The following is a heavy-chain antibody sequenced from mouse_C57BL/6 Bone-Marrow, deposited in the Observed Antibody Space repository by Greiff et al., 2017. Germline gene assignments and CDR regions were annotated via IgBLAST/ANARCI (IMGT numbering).Heavy chain of an antibody. V-gene: IGHV1-63*01. D-gene: IGHD2-4*01. CDR2: IYPGGGYT. CDR1: GYTFTNYW. Sequence: QVQLQQSGAELVRPGTSVKMSCKASGYTFTNYWIGWAKQRPGHGLEWIGDIYPGGGYTNYNEKFKGKATLTADKSSSTAYMQFSSLTSEDSASYYCARGDYDYDYDAMDYWGQGTSVTVSS. CDR3: ARGDYDYDYDAMDY. J-gene: IGHJ4*01.